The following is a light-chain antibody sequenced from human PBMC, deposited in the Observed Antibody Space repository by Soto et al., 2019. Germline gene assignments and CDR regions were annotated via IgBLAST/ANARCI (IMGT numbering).Light chain of an antibody. CDR1: NSDVGGYNY. J-gene: IGLJ1*01. CDR3: SSYTSSPAYV. CDR2: EVT. V-gene: IGLV2-14*01. Sequence: QCDLTQPASLSGAPGQLITSSCTVTNSDVGGYNYVSLYQLQRGKAPKLILYEVTSRPSGVSDRFSRANSGNTAALTIFGPQAEDEADYYCSSYTSSPAYVFGTETKATVL.